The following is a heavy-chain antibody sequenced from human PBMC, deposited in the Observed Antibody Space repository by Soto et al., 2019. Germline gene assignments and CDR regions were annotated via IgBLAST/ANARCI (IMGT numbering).Heavy chain of an antibody. CDR2: ISAYNGNT. CDR1: GYTFTSYG. V-gene: IGHV1-18*01. Sequence: QVQLVQSGAEVKKPGASVKVSCKASGYTFTSYGIRWVRQAPGQGLEWMGRISAYNGNTNYAQKLQGRVTMTTDTSKITAYMELSSLRSDDTAVYYCARVVGALGHGFDPWGQGTLVTVSS. D-gene: IGHD1-26*01. CDR3: ARVVGALGHGFDP. J-gene: IGHJ5*02.